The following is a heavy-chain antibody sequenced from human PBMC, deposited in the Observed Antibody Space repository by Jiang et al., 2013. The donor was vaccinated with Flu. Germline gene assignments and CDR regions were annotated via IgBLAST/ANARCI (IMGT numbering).Heavy chain of an antibody. Sequence: LVESGAEVKKPGESLKISCKGSGYTFTNYWIAWVRQMPGKAWSGWDHLAHDSDTRYSPSFQGQVTISADKSISTAYLQWSSLKASDTAMYYCARLYGDSAYWGQGTPVTVAS. CDR3: ARLYGDSAY. CDR2: LAHDSDT. V-gene: IGHV5-51*01. J-gene: IGHJ4*02. D-gene: IGHD4-17*01. CDR1: GYTFTNYW.